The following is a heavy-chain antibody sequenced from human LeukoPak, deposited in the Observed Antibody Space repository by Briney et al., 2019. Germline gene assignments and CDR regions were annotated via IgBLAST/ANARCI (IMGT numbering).Heavy chain of an antibody. D-gene: IGHD2-8*01. Sequence: PSGTLSLTCGVSGGSITSTNWWSWVRQPPGQGLEWIGEVSLSGLTNYNPSLSSRVIMALDTSKNHLSLNLTSVTAADTVVYYCSRENGAFSPFGYWGQGTLVTVPS. V-gene: IGHV4-4*02. CDR2: VSLSGLT. CDR3: SRENGAFSPFGY. CDR1: GGSITSTNW. J-gene: IGHJ4*02.